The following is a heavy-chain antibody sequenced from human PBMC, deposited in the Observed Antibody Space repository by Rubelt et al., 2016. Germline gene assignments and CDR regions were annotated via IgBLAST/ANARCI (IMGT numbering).Heavy chain of an antibody. CDR2: ISSSSSYI. Sequence: SISSSSSYIYYADSVKGRFTISRDNAKNSLYLQMNSLRAEDTAVYYCARSEEGYCSSTSCYYYYGMDVWGQGTTVTVSS. CDR3: ARSEEGYCSSTSCYYYYGMDV. J-gene: IGHJ6*02. V-gene: IGHV3-21*01. D-gene: IGHD2-2*01.